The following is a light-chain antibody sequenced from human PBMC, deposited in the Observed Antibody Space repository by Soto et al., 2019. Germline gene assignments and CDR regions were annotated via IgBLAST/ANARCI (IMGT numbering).Light chain of an antibody. CDR1: SSNIGAGYD. CDR3: QSYDSSLSGPLLV. V-gene: IGLV1-40*01. Sequence: QSVLTQPPSVSEAPGQRVTISCTGSSSNIGAGYDVHWYQQLPGTAPKLLIYGNSNRPSGVPDRFSGSKSGTSASLAITGLQAEDEADYYCQSYDSSLSGPLLVFGTGTKVTVL. CDR2: GNS. J-gene: IGLJ1*01.